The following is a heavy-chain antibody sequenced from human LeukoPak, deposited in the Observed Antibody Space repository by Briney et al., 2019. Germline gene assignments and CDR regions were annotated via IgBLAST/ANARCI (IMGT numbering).Heavy chain of an antibody. D-gene: IGHD4-11*01. CDR2: INHVGSS. Sequence: SETLSLTCAVYGGSLSNYQWTWIRQSPEKGLEWIGKINHVGSSNYNPSLKTRVTVSLEAPKNQFSLELRSVTAGDTALYYCARGVSTPSDTSNYGGGYYYFDNWGQGILVTVSS. J-gene: IGHJ4*02. CDR3: ARGVSTPSDTSNYGGGYYYFDN. V-gene: IGHV4-34*01. CDR1: GGSLSNYQ.